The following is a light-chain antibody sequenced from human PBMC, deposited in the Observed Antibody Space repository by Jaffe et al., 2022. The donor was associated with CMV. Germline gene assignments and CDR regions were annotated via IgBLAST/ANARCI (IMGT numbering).Light chain of an antibody. Sequence: SSELTQDPAVSVALGQTVRITCQGDSLRRYYTSWYQQKPGQAPVLVIYGENNRPSGIPDRFSGSISGNTASLTITGARAEDEADYYCNSRDSSGVVFGGGTKLTVL. CDR2: GEN. V-gene: IGLV3-19*01. CDR3: NSRDSSGVV. J-gene: IGLJ3*02. CDR1: SLRRYY.